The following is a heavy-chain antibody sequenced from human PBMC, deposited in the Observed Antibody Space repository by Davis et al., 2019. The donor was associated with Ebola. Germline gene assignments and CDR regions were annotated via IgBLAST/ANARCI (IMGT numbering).Heavy chain of an antibody. D-gene: IGHD6-19*01. CDR3: ARDLRYGSGRRSYYYGMDV. V-gene: IGHV3-53*01. Sequence: GESLKISCAASGFTFSISAIHWVRQAPGKGLEWVSVIYKDGSPYYAESVKGRFTVSRDSSKNTLYLQMNSLTTEDTAVYYCARDLRYGSGRRSYYYGMDVWGQGTTVTVSS. J-gene: IGHJ6*02. CDR2: IYKDGSP. CDR1: GFTFSISA.